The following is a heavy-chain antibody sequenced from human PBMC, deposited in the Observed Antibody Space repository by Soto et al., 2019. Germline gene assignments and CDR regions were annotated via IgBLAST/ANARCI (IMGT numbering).Heavy chain of an antibody. CDR2: ISYDGSNK. V-gene: IGHV3-30*18. D-gene: IGHD1-7*01. Sequence: PGGSLRLSXAASGFTFSSYGMHWVRQAPGKGLEWVAVISYDGSNKYYADSVKGRFTISRDNSKNTLHLQMNSLRAEDTAVYYCAKDRNWNYLDSIYYYGMDVWGQGTTVTVSS. J-gene: IGHJ6*02. CDR3: AKDRNWNYLDSIYYYGMDV. CDR1: GFTFSSYG.